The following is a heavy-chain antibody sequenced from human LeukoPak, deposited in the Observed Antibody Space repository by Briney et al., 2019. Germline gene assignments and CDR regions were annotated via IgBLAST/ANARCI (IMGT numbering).Heavy chain of an antibody. J-gene: IGHJ3*02. CDR2: MYRSGYT. CDR1: GYSLSIGYY. Sequence: PSETLSLTCAVSGYSLSIGYYWGWIRQPPGKGLEWIGNMYRSGYTYYNPSLKSRVTISVDTSKNQFSLKLSSVTAADTAVYYCARAGWGQLLSGDAFDIWGQGTMVTVSS. CDR3: ARAGWGQLLSGDAFDI. D-gene: IGHD2-2*01. V-gene: IGHV4-38-2*01.